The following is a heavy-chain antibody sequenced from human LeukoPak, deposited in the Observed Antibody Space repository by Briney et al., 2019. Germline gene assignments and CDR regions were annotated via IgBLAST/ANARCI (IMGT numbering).Heavy chain of an antibody. CDR3: ARRRQVSYYSPYAFDL. CDR2: IYFTGST. J-gene: IGHJ3*01. V-gene: IGHV4-59*08. D-gene: IGHD2-15*01. CDR1: GGSMTNSY. Sequence: SETLSLTCTVSGGSMTNSYWGWIRQPPGKGLEWLGYIYFTGSTNSNPSFKSRVTISLDTSKNQLSLRLTSVTAADTALYYCARRRQVSYYSPYAFDLWGQGTMVTVSS.